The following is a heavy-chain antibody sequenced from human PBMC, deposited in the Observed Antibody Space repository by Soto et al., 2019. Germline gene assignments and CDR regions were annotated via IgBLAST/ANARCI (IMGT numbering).Heavy chain of an antibody. CDR1: GFTFSGSA. V-gene: IGHV3-73*01. CDR3: TKLVVVAATLSYFDY. J-gene: IGHJ4*02. CDR2: IRSKANSYAT. D-gene: IGHD2-15*01. Sequence: GGSLRLSYAASGFTFSGSAMHWVRQASGKGLEWVGRIRSKANSYATAYAASVKGRFTISRDDSKNTAYLQMNSLKTEDTAVYYCTKLVVVAATLSYFDYWGQGTLVTVSS.